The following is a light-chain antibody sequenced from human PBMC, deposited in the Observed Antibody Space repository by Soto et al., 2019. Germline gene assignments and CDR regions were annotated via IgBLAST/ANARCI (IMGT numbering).Light chain of an antibody. CDR2: GTF. J-gene: IGKJ1*01. CDR3: LQDFKYPWT. Sequence: AIQMTQSPSSLSASVGDRVTITCRASQDIRTELGWYQQKPGKAPRLLIYGTFSQQSGIPSRFSGSGSGTDFTITISSRQPYDFATYYCLQDFKYPWTFGQGTKVEVK. V-gene: IGKV1-6*01. CDR1: QDIRTE.